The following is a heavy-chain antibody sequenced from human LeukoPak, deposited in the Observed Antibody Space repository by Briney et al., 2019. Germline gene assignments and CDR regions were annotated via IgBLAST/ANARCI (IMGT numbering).Heavy chain of an antibody. V-gene: IGHV3-30*02. CDR1: EFTFSSYG. CDR2: IRFDGSNK. D-gene: IGHD6-13*01. J-gene: IGHJ4*02. Sequence: GGSLRLSCAASEFTFSSYGMHWVRQAPGKGLEWVAFIRFDGSNKYYADSVKDRFTISRDNSKNTLFLQMNSLRAEDTAIYYCARDPGTLATYFDYWGPGTLVTVSS. CDR3: ARDPGTLATYFDY.